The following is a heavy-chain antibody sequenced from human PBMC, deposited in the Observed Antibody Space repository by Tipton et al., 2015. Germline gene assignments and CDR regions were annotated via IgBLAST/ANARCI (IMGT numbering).Heavy chain of an antibody. V-gene: IGHV4-61*02. CDR2: IYSGGST. Sequence: TLSLTCTVSGDSVNSGNYYWSWIRQPAGKGLEWIGRIYSGGSTNYNPSLKSRVTMSVDTAKNQFSLKLSSVTAADTAVYYCARTSTYHDIMTGYLTYYFDYSGQGTLVTVSS. CDR1: GDSVNSGNYY. D-gene: IGHD3-9*01. CDR3: ARTSTYHDIMTGYLTYYFDY. J-gene: IGHJ4*02.